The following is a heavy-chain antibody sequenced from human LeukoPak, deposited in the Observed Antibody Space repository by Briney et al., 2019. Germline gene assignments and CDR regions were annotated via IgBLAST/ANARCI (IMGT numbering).Heavy chain of an antibody. CDR3: ARVWGRGYSYGLRGFDY. CDR1: GGSFSGYY. CDR2: INHSGST. J-gene: IGHJ4*02. D-gene: IGHD5-18*01. Sequence: PSETLSLTCAVYGGSFSGYYWSWIRQPPGKGLEWIGEINHSGSTNYNPSPKSRVTISVDTSKNQFSLKLSSVTAADTAVYYCARVWGRGYSYGLRGFDYWGQGTLVTVSS. V-gene: IGHV4-34*01.